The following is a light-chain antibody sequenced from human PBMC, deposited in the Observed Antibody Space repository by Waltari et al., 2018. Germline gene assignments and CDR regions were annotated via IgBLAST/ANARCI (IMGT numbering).Light chain of an antibody. CDR1: QNINTW. V-gene: IGKV1-5*03. CDR3: QQYYSPLMNT. J-gene: IGKJ2*01. Sequence: DIQMTQSPSTLSASVGDRVTITCRASQNINTWLAWDQQKPGKAPKLLIYKASTLESGVQSRFSGRGSGTEFTLNISSLQPDDFATYYCQQYYSPLMNTFGQGTTLEIK. CDR2: KAS.